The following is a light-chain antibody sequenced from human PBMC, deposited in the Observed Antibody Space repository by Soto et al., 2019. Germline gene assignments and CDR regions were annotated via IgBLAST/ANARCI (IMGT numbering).Light chain of an antibody. CDR2: DVS. CDR3: SSYTDFNLYV. J-gene: IGLJ1*01. V-gene: IGLV2-14*03. CDR1: SSDVGGYNY. Sequence: SVVTQPSCVTGYPAQSVGISCTGTSSDVGGYNYVSWYQHQPGKAPKLVIFDVSGRPSGISNRFSGSKSGNTASLTISGLRPEDEADYYCSSYTDFNLYVFGTGTKFTV.